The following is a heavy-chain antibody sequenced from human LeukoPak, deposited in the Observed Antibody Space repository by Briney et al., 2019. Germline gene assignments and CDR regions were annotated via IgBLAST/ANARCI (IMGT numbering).Heavy chain of an antibody. V-gene: IGHV1-8*03. CDR1: GYTFTNYD. D-gene: IGHD2-8*01. Sequence: ASVKVSCKASGYTFTNYDINWVRHATGQGLEWMGWMNPNSGNTGYAQKFQGRVTITRNTSISTAYMQLSSLRSEDTAVYYCARAEGGLMISYSIVYYYYMDVWGKGTTVTVSS. CDR2: MNPNSGNT. CDR3: ARAEGGLMISYSIVYYYYMDV. J-gene: IGHJ6*03.